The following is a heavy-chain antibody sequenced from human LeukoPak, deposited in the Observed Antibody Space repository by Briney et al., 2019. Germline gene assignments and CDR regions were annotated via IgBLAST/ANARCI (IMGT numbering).Heavy chain of an antibody. V-gene: IGHV4-34*01. J-gene: IGHJ3*01. D-gene: IGHD6-19*01. CDR2: INHSGST. Sequence: PSETLSLTCAVYGGSFSGYYWSWIRQPPGKGPEWIGEINHSGSTNYNPSLKSRVTVSVDTSKNQFSLKLSSVTAADTAVYYCARGLTFRGGWYGAFDFWGQGTMVTVSS. CDR3: ARGLTFRGGWYGAFDF. CDR1: GGSFSGYY.